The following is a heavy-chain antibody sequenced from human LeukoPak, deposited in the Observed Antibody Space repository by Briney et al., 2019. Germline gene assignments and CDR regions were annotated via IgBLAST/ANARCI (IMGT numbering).Heavy chain of an antibody. CDR1: GFTLSSYA. CDR3: AKFRGGSPLRGYYYYGMDV. V-gene: IGHV3-23*01. CDR2: ISGSGGST. Sequence: GGSLRLSCAASGFTLSSYAMSWVRQAPGKGLEWVSVISGSGGSTNYADSVKDRFTISRDNSKNTLYLQMNSLRAEDTAVYYCAKFRGGSPLRGYYYYGMDVWGQGTTVTVSS. J-gene: IGHJ6*02. D-gene: IGHD3-10*01.